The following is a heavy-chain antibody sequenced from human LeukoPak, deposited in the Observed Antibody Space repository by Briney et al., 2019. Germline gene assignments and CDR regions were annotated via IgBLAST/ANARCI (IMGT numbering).Heavy chain of an antibody. Sequence: PSETLSLTCTVSGGSISSSSYYWGWIRQPPGRGLEWIGSIYYSGNTYYNPSLTSRVTISVDTSKNQFSLKLSSVTAADTAVYYCARRRTATVDFDYWGQGTLVTVSS. J-gene: IGHJ4*02. V-gene: IGHV4-39*01. D-gene: IGHD4-23*01. CDR2: IYYSGNT. CDR3: ARRRTATVDFDY. CDR1: GGSISSSSYY.